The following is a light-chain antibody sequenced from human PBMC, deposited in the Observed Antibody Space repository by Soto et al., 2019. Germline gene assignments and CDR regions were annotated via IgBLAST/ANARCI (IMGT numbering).Light chain of an antibody. CDR2: KAS. CDR3: QEYNSDSIT. V-gene: IGKV1-5*03. J-gene: IGKJ5*01. CDR1: QSVSGW. Sequence: DIQMTQSPSTLSASVGDTVTVTCRASQSVSGWLAWYQQKPGKAPKLLIYKASTLKSGVPSRFSGSGSGTEFTLTISSLQPDDSATYYCQEYNSDSITFGQGTRLEIK.